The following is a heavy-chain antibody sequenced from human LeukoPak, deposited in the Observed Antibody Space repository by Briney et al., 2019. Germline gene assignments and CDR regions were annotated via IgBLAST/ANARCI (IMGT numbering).Heavy chain of an antibody. CDR1: GYTFTGYY. D-gene: IGHD6-13*01. CDR2: INPNSGGT. CDR3: ARERKRYSSSSMAY. J-gene: IGHJ4*02. V-gene: IGHV1-2*02. Sequence: ASVKVSCKASGYTFTGYYMHWVRQAPGQGLEWMGWINPNSGGTNYAQKFQGRVTMTRETSISTAYMELSRLRSDDTAEYYCARERKRYSSSSMAYWGQGTLVTVSS.